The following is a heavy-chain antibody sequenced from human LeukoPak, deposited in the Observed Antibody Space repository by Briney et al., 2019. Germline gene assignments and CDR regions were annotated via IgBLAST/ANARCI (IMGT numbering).Heavy chain of an antibody. CDR2: IYHSGSA. CDR3: ARDPRWLTPDCTSTSCYENYFDP. D-gene: IGHD2-2*01. CDR1: GYSISSGYQ. Sequence: SATLSLTCAVSGYSISSGYQWAWIRQPPGKTLEWIGSIYHSGSAHYNPSLKSRVPISVDRSNNQFSLRLSSVTAADTAVYYCARDPRWLTPDCTSTSCYENYFDPWGQGTLVTVSS. J-gene: IGHJ5*02. V-gene: IGHV4-38-2*02.